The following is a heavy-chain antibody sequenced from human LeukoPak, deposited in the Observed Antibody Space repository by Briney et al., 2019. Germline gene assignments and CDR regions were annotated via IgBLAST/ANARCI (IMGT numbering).Heavy chain of an antibody. Sequence: GGSLRPSCAASGFIFTNYFMSWVRQAPGKGLEWVASIKHDGSEKYYVDSVRGRFTISRDNTMNSLYLQMSSLRAEDTAVYYCATDRGWRTSGYYLYYFEYWGQGTLVTFSS. D-gene: IGHD3-3*01. CDR2: IKHDGSEK. CDR1: GFIFTNYF. J-gene: IGHJ4*02. V-gene: IGHV3-7*01. CDR3: ATDRGWRTSGYYLYYFEY.